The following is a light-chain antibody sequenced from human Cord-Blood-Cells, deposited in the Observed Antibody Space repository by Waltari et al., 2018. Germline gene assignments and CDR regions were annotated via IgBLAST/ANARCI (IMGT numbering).Light chain of an antibody. CDR2: EVS. CDR3: CSYAGSSTYV. CDR1: SSDVGSYNL. J-gene: IGLJ1*01. Sequence: QSALTQPASVSGSPGQSITISCTGTSSDVGSYNLVSWYQQHPGKAPKLMIYEVSKRPSGVSNRFSGCKSRNTASLTISGLQAEDEADYYCCSYAGSSTYVFGTGTKVTVL. V-gene: IGLV2-23*02.